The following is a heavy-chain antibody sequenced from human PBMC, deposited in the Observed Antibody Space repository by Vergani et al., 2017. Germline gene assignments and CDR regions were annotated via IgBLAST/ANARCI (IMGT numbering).Heavy chain of an antibody. CDR2: ISAYNGNT. J-gene: IGHJ5*02. CDR1: GYTFSTYG. D-gene: IGHD6-13*01. Sequence: QVQLVQSGAEVKKPGASVKVSCKASGYTFSTYGISWVRQAPGQGLEWMGWISAYNGNTNYPEKFQGRLTMTTDTSTRTAYMELSRLRSDDTAVYYCARDLLPPQSWSTAGFDPWGQGTLVTVSS. V-gene: IGHV1-18*01. CDR3: ARDLLPPQSWSTAGFDP.